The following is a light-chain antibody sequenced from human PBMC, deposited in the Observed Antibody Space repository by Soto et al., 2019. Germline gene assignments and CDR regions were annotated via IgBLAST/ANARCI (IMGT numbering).Light chain of an antibody. V-gene: IGKV3-11*01. CDR2: DAS. CDR3: QQRSNWPPGT. CDR1: QSVNTY. J-gene: IGKJ2*02. Sequence: EIVLTQSPATLSLSPGDRATLSCRASQSVNTYLAWYQQKPGQAPRLLIYDASNRATGIPARFSGSGSGTDFTLTISSLEPDDFAVYYCQQRSNWPPGTLGQGTKLEIK.